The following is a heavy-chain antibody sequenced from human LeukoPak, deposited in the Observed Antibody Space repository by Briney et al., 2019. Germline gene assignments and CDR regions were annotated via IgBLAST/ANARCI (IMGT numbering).Heavy chain of an antibody. CDR2: IYYSGST. Sequence: PSQTLSLTCTVSGGSISSGGYYWSWIRQHPGKGLEWIGYIYYSGSTYYNPSLKSRVTISVDTSKNQFSLKLSSMTAADTAVYYCARGFRGVRPIAFDIWGQGTMVTVSS. CDR3: ARGFRGVRPIAFDI. V-gene: IGHV4-31*03. CDR1: GGSISSGGYY. D-gene: IGHD3-16*01. J-gene: IGHJ3*02.